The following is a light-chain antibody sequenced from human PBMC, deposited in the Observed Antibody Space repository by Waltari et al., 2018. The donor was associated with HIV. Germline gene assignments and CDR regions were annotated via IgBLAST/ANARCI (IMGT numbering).Light chain of an antibody. Sequence: EIVMTQSPATLSVSPGDRVTLSCRASQTIASNLAWYQHKPGQAPRLLIYGASTRATGIPARFSCSRSGTEFTLTISSLQSEDFAIYYCQHYNNWPRYTFGQGTKLEVK. CDR1: QTIASN. V-gene: IGKV3-15*01. CDR2: GAS. J-gene: IGKJ2*01. CDR3: QHYNNWPRYT.